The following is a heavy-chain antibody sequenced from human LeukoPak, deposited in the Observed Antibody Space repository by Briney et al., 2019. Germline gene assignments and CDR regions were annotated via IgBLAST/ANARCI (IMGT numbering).Heavy chain of an antibody. CDR2: IYTSGST. J-gene: IGHJ5*02. V-gene: IGHV4-4*07. CDR3: ARGLAVPAAIRWENWFDP. Sequence: PSETLSLTCTVSGGSISSYYWSWIRQPAGKGLEWIGRIYTSGSTNYNPSLKSRVIMSVDTSKNQFSLKLSSVTAADTAVYYCARGLAVPAAIRWENWFDPWGQGTLVTVSS. CDR1: GGSISSYY. D-gene: IGHD2-2*02.